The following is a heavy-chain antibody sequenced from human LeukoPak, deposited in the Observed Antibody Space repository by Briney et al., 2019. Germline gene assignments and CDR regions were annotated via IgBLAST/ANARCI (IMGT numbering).Heavy chain of an antibody. J-gene: IGHJ5*02. CDR3: ATVTMVRGAMENWFDP. CDR2: FDPEDGET. Sequence: ASVKVSCKVSGYTLTELSMHWVRQAPGKGLEWMGGFDPEDGETIYAQKFQGRVTMTEDTSTDTAYMELSSLRSEDTAVYYCATVTMVRGAMENWFDPWGQGTLVTVSS. CDR1: GYTLTELS. V-gene: IGHV1-24*01. D-gene: IGHD3-10*01.